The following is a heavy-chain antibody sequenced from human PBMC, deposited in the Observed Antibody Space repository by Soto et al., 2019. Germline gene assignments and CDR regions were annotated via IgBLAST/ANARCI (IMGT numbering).Heavy chain of an antibody. Sequence: EMQLVESGGGLVQPGGSLRLSCGVSGFTFGSFWMGWVRQAPGKGLEWVANINQDGSEKYYVDSVKGRFTISRDNPRNYLYHQMDTLRVEDTAVYFCARQIRGLTPNWFDPWGQGTLVSVSS. J-gene: IGHJ5*02. CDR1: GFTFGSFW. V-gene: IGHV3-7*01. CDR2: INQDGSEK. CDR3: ARQIRGLTPNWFDP.